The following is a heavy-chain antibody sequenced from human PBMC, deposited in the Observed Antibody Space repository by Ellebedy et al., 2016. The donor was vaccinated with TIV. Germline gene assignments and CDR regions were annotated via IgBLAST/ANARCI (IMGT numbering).Heavy chain of an antibody. V-gene: IGHV3-53*01. CDR1: GFTVSGTY. Sequence: GESLKISCAASGFTVSGTYMNWVRQAPGKGLEWVSGFGVSGDSTYYAESVQGRFTVSRDNFKNTLYLQMNSLRAEDTAMYYCARGKSGTYIHHAFDYWGQGTLVTVSS. D-gene: IGHD1-14*01. CDR3: ARGKSGTYIHHAFDY. CDR2: FGVSGDST. J-gene: IGHJ4*02.